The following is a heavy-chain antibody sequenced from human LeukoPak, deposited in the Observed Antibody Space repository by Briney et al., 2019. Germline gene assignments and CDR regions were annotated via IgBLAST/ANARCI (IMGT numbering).Heavy chain of an antibody. CDR3: ARETYASSGYEGDFDY. D-gene: IGHD5-12*01. V-gene: IGHV4-4*07. J-gene: IGHJ4*02. CDR1: GGSISSYY. CDR2: IYTSGST. Sequence: PSETLSLTCTVSGGSISSYYWSWIRQPAGKGLEWIGRIYTSGSTNYNPSLKSRVTMSVDTSKNQFSLKLSSVTAADTAVYYCARETYASSGYEGDFDYWGQGTLVTVSS.